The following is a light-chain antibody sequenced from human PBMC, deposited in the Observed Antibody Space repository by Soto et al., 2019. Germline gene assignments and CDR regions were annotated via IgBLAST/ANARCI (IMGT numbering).Light chain of an antibody. CDR1: SSDVGGYNY. CDR2: DVT. V-gene: IGLV2-14*01. Sequence: QSALTQPASVSGSPGQSITISCTGTSSDVGGYNYVSWYQQHPVKAPKLMIYDVTNRPSWVSDRFSGSKSGNTASLTISGLQAEDEADYYCSSYTCSSTPYVFGTRTKLTVL. CDR3: SSYTCSSTPYV. J-gene: IGLJ1*01.